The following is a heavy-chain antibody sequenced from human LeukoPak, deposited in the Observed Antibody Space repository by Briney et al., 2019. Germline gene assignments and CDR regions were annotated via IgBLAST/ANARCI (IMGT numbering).Heavy chain of an antibody. J-gene: IGHJ6*02. CDR3: ARQDIVVVDYGMDV. CDR2: IYYSGST. CDR1: GGSISSYY. D-gene: IGHD2-15*01. Sequence: SETLSLTCTVSGGSISSYYWSWIRQPPGKGLEWIGYIYYSGSTNYNPSLKSRVTISVDTSKNQFSLKLSSVTAADTAVYYCARQDIVVVDYGMDVWGQGTTVTVSS. V-gene: IGHV4-59*08.